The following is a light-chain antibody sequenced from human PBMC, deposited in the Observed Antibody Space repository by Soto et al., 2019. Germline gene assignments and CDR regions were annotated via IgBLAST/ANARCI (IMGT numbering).Light chain of an antibody. CDR2: DVN. Sequence: QSALTQPASVSGSPGQSITLSCTGTSSDIGGYDYVSWYQRHPGKAPKLIIYDVNNRPSGVSNRFSGSKSGNKASLTFSGLQAEDEADYYCTSYASGSSHVVFGGGTKLTVL. V-gene: IGLV2-14*01. CDR3: TSYASGSSHVV. CDR1: SSDIGGYDY. J-gene: IGLJ2*01.